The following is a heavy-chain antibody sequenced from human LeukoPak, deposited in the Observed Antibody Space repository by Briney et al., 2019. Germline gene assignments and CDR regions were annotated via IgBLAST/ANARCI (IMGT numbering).Heavy chain of an antibody. D-gene: IGHD6-13*01. V-gene: IGHV3-11*01. CDR2: ISSDIETI. CDR3: ARMRSSSYHKY. CDR1: GVRFSDFY. J-gene: IGHJ4*02. Sequence: GGSPRLSCAASGVRFSDFYMSCIRQAPRKGLEWVSYISSDIETIHYAQSVRGRFNVSRDNANSTLFLHLNNVKPEDTDIYYCARMRSSSYHKYWGQGTLVTVSS.